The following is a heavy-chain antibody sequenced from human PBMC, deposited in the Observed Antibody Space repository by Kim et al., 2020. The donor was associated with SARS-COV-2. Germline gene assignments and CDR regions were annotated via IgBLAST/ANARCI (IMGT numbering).Heavy chain of an antibody. D-gene: IGHD3-16*01. J-gene: IGHJ4*02. Sequence: YADSVQGRFTISRDNSKNTLYLQMNSLRAEDTAVYYCARDLTFGGEGKGYWGQGTLVTVSS. V-gene: IGHV3-33*01. CDR3: ARDLTFGGEGKGY.